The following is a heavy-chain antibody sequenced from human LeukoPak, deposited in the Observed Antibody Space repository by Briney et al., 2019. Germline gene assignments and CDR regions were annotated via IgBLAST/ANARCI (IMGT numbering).Heavy chain of an antibody. V-gene: IGHV4-39*07. CDR3: ARGYCSGGSCYLTPHYYYYYYMDV. CDR1: GFTFSSYS. J-gene: IGHJ6*03. Sequence: PGGSLRLSCAASGFTFSSYSMNWVRQPPGKGLEWIGSIYYSGSTYYNPSLKSRVTISVDTSKNQFSLKLSSATAADTAVYYCARGYCSGGSCYLTPHYYYYYYMDVWGKGTTVTVSS. D-gene: IGHD2-15*01. CDR2: IYYSGST.